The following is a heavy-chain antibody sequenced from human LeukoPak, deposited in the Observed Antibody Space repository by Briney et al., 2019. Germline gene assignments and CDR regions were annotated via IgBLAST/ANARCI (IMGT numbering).Heavy chain of an antibody. CDR2: INHSGST. D-gene: IGHD3-10*01. CDR3: ASSELMVRGVPTFDY. V-gene: IGHV4-34*01. Sequence: SETLSLTCAVYGGSFSGYYWSWIRQPPGKGLEWIWEINHSGSTNYNPSLKSRVTISVDTSKNQFSLKLSSVTAADTAVYYCASSELMVRGVPTFDYWGQGTLVTVSS. J-gene: IGHJ4*02. CDR1: GGSFSGYY.